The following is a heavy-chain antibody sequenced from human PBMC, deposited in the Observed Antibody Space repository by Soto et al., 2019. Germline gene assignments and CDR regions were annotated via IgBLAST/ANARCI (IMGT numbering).Heavy chain of an antibody. CDR1: GGSISNYY. J-gene: IGHJ3*02. Sequence: QVQLQESGPGVLKPSETLSLTGTVSGGSISNYYWSWIRQPPGKGLEWIGYIHYTGSTNYNPSLKSRVRLSVETSTNHLSLHLSAVTAADTAVYYCARHLRVGAGIALDIWGQGTTVTVSS. D-gene: IGHD1-26*01. CDR3: ARHLRVGAGIALDI. CDR2: IHYTGST. V-gene: IGHV4-59*08.